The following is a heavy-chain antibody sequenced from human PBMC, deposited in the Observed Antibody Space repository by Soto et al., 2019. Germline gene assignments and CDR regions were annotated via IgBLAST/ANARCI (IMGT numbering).Heavy chain of an antibody. CDR2: ISGSGGST. CDR3: AKDPNWAATSQYYFDY. D-gene: IGHD1-1*01. CDR1: GFTFSSYA. J-gene: IGHJ4*02. V-gene: IGHV3-23*01. Sequence: GGSLRLSCAASGFTFSSYAMSWVRQAPGKGLEWVSAISGSGGSTYYADSVKGRFTISRDNSKNTLYLQMNSLRAEDTAVYYCAKDPNWAATSQYYFDYWGQGTLVTVSS.